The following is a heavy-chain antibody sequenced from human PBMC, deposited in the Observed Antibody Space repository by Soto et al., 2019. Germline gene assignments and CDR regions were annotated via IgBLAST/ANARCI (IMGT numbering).Heavy chain of an antibody. CDR3: AKALYDSSGYYYAPGGNFDY. CDR1: GFTFSSYA. D-gene: IGHD3-22*01. J-gene: IGHJ4*02. Sequence: PGGSLRLSCAASGFTFSSYAMSWVRQAPGKGLEWVSAISGSGGSTYYADSVKGRFTISRDNSKNTLYLQMNSLRAEDTAVYYCAKALYDSSGYYYAPGGNFDYWGQGTLVTVSS. CDR2: ISGSGGST. V-gene: IGHV3-23*01.